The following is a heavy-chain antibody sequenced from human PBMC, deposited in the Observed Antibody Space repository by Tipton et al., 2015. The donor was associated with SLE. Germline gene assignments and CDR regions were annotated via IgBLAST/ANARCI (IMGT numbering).Heavy chain of an antibody. J-gene: IGHJ4*02. CDR1: GGSISSGSYY. CDR2: IYTSGST. D-gene: IGHD4-11*01. V-gene: IGHV4-61*09. Sequence: TLSLTCTVSGGSISSGSYYWSWIRQPAGKGLEWIGHIYTSGSTNYNPSLKSRVTMSVDTSKNQFSLKLSSVTAADTAVYYCAREILYSNSPYYFDYWGQGTLVTVSS. CDR3: AREILYSNSPYYFDY.